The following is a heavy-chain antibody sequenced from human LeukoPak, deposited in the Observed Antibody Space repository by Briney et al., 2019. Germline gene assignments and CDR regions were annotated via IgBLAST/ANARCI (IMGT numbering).Heavy chain of an antibody. CDR1: GGSISSGGYY. D-gene: IGHD4-11*01. V-gene: IGHV4-31*03. CDR2: IYYSGST. Sequence: SETLSLTCTVSGGSISSGGYYWSWIRQHPGKGLEWIGYIYYSGSTYYNPSLKSRVTISVDTSKNQFSLKLSSVTAADTAVYYCARVASNYGGGDYWGQGTLVTVSS. J-gene: IGHJ4*02. CDR3: ARVASNYGGGDY.